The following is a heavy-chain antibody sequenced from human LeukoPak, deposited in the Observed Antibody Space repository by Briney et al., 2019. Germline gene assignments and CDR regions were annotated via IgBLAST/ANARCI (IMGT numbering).Heavy chain of an antibody. V-gene: IGHV3-64D*06. CDR3: VKDHTVAGLNWFDP. CDR1: GFTFSSYA. D-gene: IGHD6-19*01. Sequence: GGFLRLSCSASGFTFSSYAMHWVRQAPGKGLEYVSAISSNGGSTYHADSVKGRFTISRDNSKNTLYLQMSSLRAEDTAVYYCVKDHTVAGLNWFDPWGQGTLVTVSS. CDR2: ISSNGGST. J-gene: IGHJ5*02.